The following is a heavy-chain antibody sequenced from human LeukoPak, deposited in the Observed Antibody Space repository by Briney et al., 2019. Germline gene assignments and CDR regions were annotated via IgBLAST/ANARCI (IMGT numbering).Heavy chain of an antibody. CDR3: ARESRGYDILTGKYHRGYYSYYMDV. D-gene: IGHD3-9*01. J-gene: IGHJ6*03. V-gene: IGHV3-7*01. CDR2: IKQDGSQK. CDR1: GFTFSDYY. Sequence: GGSLRLSCAASGFTFSDYYMSWIRQAPGKGLEWVANIKQDGSQKYYVDSVKGRFAISRDNAKNSLYLQMNSLRAEDTAVYYCARESRGYDILTGKYHRGYYSYYMDVWGKGTTVTVSS.